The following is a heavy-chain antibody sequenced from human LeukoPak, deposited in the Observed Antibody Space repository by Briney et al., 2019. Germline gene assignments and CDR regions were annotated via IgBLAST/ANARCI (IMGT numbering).Heavy chain of an antibody. Sequence: PSETLSLTCAVSGGSISSGGYSWSWVRQPPGEGLEWVGYIYHSGTTYYNPSLQSRVTISLDRSKTQFSLKLSSMTAADTAVYYCASGNTGYDRDAFDIWGQGTMVTVSS. CDR2: IYHSGTT. CDR3: ASGNTGYDRDAFDI. V-gene: IGHV4-30-2*01. D-gene: IGHD5-12*01. J-gene: IGHJ3*02. CDR1: GGSISSGGYS.